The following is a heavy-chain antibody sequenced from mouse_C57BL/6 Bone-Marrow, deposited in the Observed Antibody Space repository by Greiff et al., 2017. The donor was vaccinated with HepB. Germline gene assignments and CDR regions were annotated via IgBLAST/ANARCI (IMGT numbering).Heavy chain of an antibody. J-gene: IGHJ1*03. CDR1: EYEFPSHD. V-gene: IGHV5-2*01. CDR3: ARHGKEYYGSRHWYFDV. Sequence: EVQRVESGGGLVQPGESLKLSCESNEYEFPSHDMSWVRKTPEKRLELVAAINSDGGSTYYPDTMERRVIISRDNTKKTLYLQMSSLRSEDTALYYCARHGKEYYGSRHWYFDVWGTGTTVTVSS. CDR2: INSDGGST. D-gene: IGHD1-1*01.